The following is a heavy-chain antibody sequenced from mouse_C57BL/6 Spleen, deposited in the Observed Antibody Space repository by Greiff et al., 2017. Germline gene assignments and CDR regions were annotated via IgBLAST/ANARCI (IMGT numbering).Heavy chain of an antibody. CDR3: ARGTTVVAQWYFDV. D-gene: IGHD1-1*01. V-gene: IGHV1-53*01. Sequence: QVQLQQPGTELVKPGASVKLSCKASGYTFTSYWMHWVKQRPGQGLEWIGNINPSNGGTNYKSSSTAYMQLSSLTSEDSAVYYCARGTTVVAQWYFDVWGTGTTVTVSS. J-gene: IGHJ1*03. CDR1: GYTFTSYW. CDR2: INPSNGGT.